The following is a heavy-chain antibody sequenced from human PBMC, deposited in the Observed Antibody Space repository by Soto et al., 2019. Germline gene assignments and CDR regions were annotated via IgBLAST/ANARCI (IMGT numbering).Heavy chain of an antibody. D-gene: IGHD2-2*01. Sequence: QVQLVESGGGVVQPGRSLRLSCAASGFTFSSYGMHWVRQAPGKGLEWVAVISYDGSNKYYADSVKGRFTISRDNSKNTLYLQMNSLRAEDTAVYYYAKDRNRDIVVVPAALGYWGQGTLVTVSS. CDR2: ISYDGSNK. CDR3: AKDRNRDIVVVPAALGY. CDR1: GFTFSSYG. J-gene: IGHJ4*02. V-gene: IGHV3-30*18.